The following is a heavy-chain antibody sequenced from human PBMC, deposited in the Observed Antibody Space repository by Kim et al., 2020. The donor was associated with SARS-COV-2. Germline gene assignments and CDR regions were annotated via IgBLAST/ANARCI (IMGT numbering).Heavy chain of an antibody. V-gene: IGHV3-30*18. CDR3: AKDQFSAYCRTPAECKVVPAASDY. CDR1: GFTFSSYG. Sequence: GGSLRLSCAASGFTFSSYGMHWVRQAPGKGLEWVAVISYDGSNKYYADSVKGRFTISRDNSKNTLYLQMNSLRAEDTAVYYCAKDQFSAYCRTPAECKVVPAASDYWGQGTLVTVSS. CDR2: ISYDGSNK. D-gene: IGHD2-2*01. J-gene: IGHJ4*02.